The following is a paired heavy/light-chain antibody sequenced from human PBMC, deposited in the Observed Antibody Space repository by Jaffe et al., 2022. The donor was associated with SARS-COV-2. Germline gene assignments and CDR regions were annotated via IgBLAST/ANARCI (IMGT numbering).Heavy chain of an antibody. Sequence: QVQVVESGGGLVKPGGSLRLSCAASGFTFSHYYMNWIRQAPGKGLEWVSFISSSSSGDYTNYADSVKGRFTISRDSAKNSLDLQMNSLRADDTAVYYCARALWGHDAFDIWGQGTVVTVSS. V-gene: IGHV3-11*06. J-gene: IGHJ3*02. CDR1: GFTFSHYY. D-gene: IGHD3-16*01. CDR2: ISSSSSGDYT. CDR3: ARALWGHDAFDI.
Light chain of an antibody. J-gene: IGKJ1*01. CDR1: QRVTSSY. CDR3: QQYGSSPKT. V-gene: IGKV3-20*01. CDR2: GAS. Sequence: DIVLTQSPGTLSLSPGERATLSCRASQRVTSSYLAWYQQKPGQAPRLLIYGASSRATGIPDRFSGSGSGTAFTLTISRLEPEDFAVYYCQQYGSSPKTFGQGTKVEIK.